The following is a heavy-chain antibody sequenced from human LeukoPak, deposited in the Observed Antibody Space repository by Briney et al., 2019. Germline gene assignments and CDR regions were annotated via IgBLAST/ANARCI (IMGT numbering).Heavy chain of an antibody. V-gene: IGHV3-21*01. D-gene: IGHD3-9*01. CDR1: GFTFSSYS. CDR2: ISSSSSYI. CDR3: AKGGYFDHWYFDL. J-gene: IGHJ2*01. Sequence: GGSLRLSCAASGFTFSSYSMNWVRQAPGKGLEWVSSISSSSSYIYYADSVKGRFTISRDNAKNSLYLQMNSLRAEDTAVYYCAKGGYFDHWYFDLWGRGTLVTVSS.